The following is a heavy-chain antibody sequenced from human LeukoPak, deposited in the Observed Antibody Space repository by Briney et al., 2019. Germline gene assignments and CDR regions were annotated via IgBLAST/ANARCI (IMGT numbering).Heavy chain of an antibody. CDR1: GFTFSSYA. CDR2: ISYDGSNK. J-gene: IGHJ4*02. CDR3: GREGSGYYFGDGDY. Sequence: GGSLRLSCAASGFTFSSYAMHWVRQAPGKGLEWVAVISYDGSNKYYADSVKGRFTISRDNSKNTLYLQMNSLRAQDTAVYYCGREGSGYYFGDGDYWGQGALVTVSS. D-gene: IGHD3-22*01. V-gene: IGHV3-30-3*01.